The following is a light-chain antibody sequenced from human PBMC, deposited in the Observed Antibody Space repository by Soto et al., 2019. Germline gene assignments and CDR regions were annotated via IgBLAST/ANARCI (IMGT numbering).Light chain of an antibody. CDR2: DVS. CDR3: SSYTSSSTL. V-gene: IGLV2-14*01. Sequence: SALTQPASVSGSPGQSITISCTGTSSDVGGYNYVSWYQQHPGKAPKLMIYDVSNRPSGVSNRFSGPKSGNTASLTISGLQAEDEADYYCSSYTSSSTLFGGGTKVTVL. J-gene: IGLJ2*01. CDR1: SSDVGGYNY.